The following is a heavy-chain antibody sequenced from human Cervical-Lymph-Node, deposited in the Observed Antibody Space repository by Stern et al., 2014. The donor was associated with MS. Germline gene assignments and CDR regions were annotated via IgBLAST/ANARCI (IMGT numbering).Heavy chain of an antibody. Sequence: QVQLQQSGAEVKKPGSSVKVSCKASGGTFSSYAISWVRQAPGQGLEWMGGIIPIFGTANYAQKFQGRVTITADESTSTAYMELSSLRSEDTAVYYCARSYCSGGSCYPSYYYGMDVWGQGTTVTVSS. CDR3: ARSYCSGGSCYPSYYYGMDV. J-gene: IGHJ6*02. V-gene: IGHV1-69*01. CDR2: IIPIFGTA. D-gene: IGHD2-15*01. CDR1: GGTFSSYA.